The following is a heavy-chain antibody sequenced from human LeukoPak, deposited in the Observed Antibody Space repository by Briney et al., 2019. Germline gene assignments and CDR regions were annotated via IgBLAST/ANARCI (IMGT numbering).Heavy chain of an antibody. CDR2: IWSDGSGR. CDR3: ARDGGCSGGNCYQRFDS. Sequence: GGSLRLSCAASGXTFTKYGMQWVRLAPGKGLEWVAVIWSDGSGRHYADSVKGRFTISRDSSKNTVSLEMNSLRVEDTAVYYCARDGGCSGGNCYQRFDSWGQGTLVTVSP. CDR1: GXTFTKYG. J-gene: IGHJ4*02. V-gene: IGHV3-33*01. D-gene: IGHD2-15*01.